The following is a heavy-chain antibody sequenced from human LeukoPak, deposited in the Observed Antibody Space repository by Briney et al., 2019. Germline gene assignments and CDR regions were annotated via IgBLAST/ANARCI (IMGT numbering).Heavy chain of an antibody. V-gene: IGHV3-33*01. CDR2: IWNDGSIK. Sequence: GGSLRLSCAASGFTFSTYGMHWVRQAPGKGLEWVAVIWNDGSIKYYIDSVKGRFTISRDNSKNTLYLQMYSLRAEDTAVYYCARGRAGKSPFVYYFDYWGQGTLVIVSS. CDR1: GFTFSTYG. J-gene: IGHJ4*02. CDR3: ARGRAGKSPFVYYFDY. D-gene: IGHD2-8*01.